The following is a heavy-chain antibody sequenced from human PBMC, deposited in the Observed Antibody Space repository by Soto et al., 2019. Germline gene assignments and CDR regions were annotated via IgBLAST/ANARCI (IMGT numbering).Heavy chain of an antibody. V-gene: IGHV5-10-1*01. Sequence: PGESLEISCKGSGYTFTAYWITWVRQIPGKGLEWMGRIDPIDSYTYYSPSFQGHVTISVDKSISTASLQWSSLKASDTAMYYCVRHPPGDGIWYDYWGQGSLVTVSS. CDR2: IDPIDSYT. CDR1: GYTFTAYW. CDR3: VRHPPGDGIWYDY. J-gene: IGHJ4*02. D-gene: IGHD6-13*01.